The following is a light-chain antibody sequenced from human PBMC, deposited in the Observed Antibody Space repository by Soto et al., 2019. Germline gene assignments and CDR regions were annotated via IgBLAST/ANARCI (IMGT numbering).Light chain of an antibody. CDR3: QQYSSSSYS. CDR2: GAS. J-gene: IGKJ2*01. CDR1: QSVSSDY. V-gene: IGKV3-20*01. Sequence: IVLTQSPGTLSLSPGERATLSCRASQSVSSDYLARYQQKPGQAPRLLIYGASSRATGIPGRFNGSGSGTDFTLTISRLEPEDFAVYYCQQYSSSSYSFGQGTRLDIK.